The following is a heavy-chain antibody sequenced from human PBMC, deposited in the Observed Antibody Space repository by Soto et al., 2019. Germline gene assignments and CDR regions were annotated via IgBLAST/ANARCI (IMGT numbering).Heavy chain of an antibody. CDR3: ARDNSGSYYN. V-gene: IGHV4-61*01. CDR1: GGSVSSGSYY. D-gene: IGHD3-10*01. CDR2: IYYSGST. Sequence: SETLSLTCTVSGGSVSSGSYYWSWIRQPPGKGLEWIGYIYYSGSTNYNTSLKNRVTISVDTSKNKISLKLSSVTAADTAVYYCARDNSGSYYNWGQGTLVTVSS. J-gene: IGHJ4*02.